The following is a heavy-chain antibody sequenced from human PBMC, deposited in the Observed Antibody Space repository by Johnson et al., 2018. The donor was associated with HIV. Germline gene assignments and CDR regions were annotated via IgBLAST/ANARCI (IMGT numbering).Heavy chain of an antibody. CDR2: IRYDRSNK. J-gene: IGHJ3*02. CDR1: GFTFSSYG. D-gene: IGHD4-23*01. V-gene: IGHV3-30*02. Sequence: QVQLVESGGGVVQPGRSLRLSCAASGFTFSSYGMHWVRQAPGKGLEWVAFIRYDRSNKYYADSVKGRFTVSRDNSKNTLYLQMNSLRPVDTAVYYCAKEFRRFFPTPDAFDIWCQGTMVTVSS. CDR3: AKEFRRFFPTPDAFDI.